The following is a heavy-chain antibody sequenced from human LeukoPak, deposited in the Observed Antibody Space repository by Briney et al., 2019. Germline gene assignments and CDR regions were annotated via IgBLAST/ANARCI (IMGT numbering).Heavy chain of an antibody. V-gene: IGHV3-23*01. D-gene: IGHD3-16*01. CDR2: ISDGGDTT. CDR1: GFTFNNYA. J-gene: IGHJ6*03. CDR3: AKDAGDGGYYYYMDV. Sequence: GGSLRLSCAASGFTFNNYAMSWVRQAPGKGLEWVSTISDGGDTTYYADSVKGRFTISRDTSQNTLFLQLNSLRAEDTAIYYCAKDAGDGGYYYYMDVWGKGTPVTVSS.